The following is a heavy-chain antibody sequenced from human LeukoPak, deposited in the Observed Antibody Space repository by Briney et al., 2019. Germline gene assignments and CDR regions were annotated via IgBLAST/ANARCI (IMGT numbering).Heavy chain of an antibody. V-gene: IGHV4-31*03. CDR1: GGSISSGDYY. J-gene: IGHJ4*02. CDR2: IHNSGST. D-gene: IGHD3-22*01. Sequence: PSQTLSLTCTVSGGSISSGDYYWSRIRQHPGKGLEWIGYIHNSGSTYYNPSLKSRVTISVDTSNNKFSLNLSSVTAADTAVYYCARNDDSGGYPGYFDYWGQGTLVTVSS. CDR3: ARNDDSGGYPGYFDY.